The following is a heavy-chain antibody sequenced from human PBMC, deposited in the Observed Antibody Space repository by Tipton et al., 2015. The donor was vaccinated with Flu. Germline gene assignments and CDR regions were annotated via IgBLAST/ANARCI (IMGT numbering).Heavy chain of an antibody. CDR1: NGSLSTYY. V-gene: IGHV4-59*01. D-gene: IGHD2-2*01. Sequence: TLSLTCIVSNGSLSTYYWNWIRQSPGKGLEWIGYIYNSVYTKYNPSLKSRVTISVDTSKNQFSLRLSSVTAADTAVYFCARDPSLGMPDYFDYWGQGTLVTVSS. CDR2: IYNSVYT. CDR3: ARDPSLGMPDYFDY. J-gene: IGHJ4*02.